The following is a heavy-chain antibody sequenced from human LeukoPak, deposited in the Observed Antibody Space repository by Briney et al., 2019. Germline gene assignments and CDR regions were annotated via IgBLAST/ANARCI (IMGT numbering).Heavy chain of an antibody. CDR1: GYNFTTYW. Sequence: GESLKISCKGSGYNFTTYWIGWVRQMPGKGLEWMGIIYPGDSDTRYSPSFQGQVTISADKSISTAYLQWSSLKASDTAIYYCARQTITYYYDRSGQRRGHQLDYWGQGTLVTVSS. CDR3: ARQTITYYYDRSGQRRGHQLDY. D-gene: IGHD3-22*01. V-gene: IGHV5-51*01. CDR2: IYPGDSDT. J-gene: IGHJ4*02.